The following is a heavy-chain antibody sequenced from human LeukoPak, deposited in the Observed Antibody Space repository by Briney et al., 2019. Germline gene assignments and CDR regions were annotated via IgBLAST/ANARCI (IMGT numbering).Heavy chain of an antibody. CDR1: GFTLSSYA. D-gene: IGHD7-27*01. CDR3: ARGSMNWGNYFFDY. Sequence: GGSLRLSCAASGFTLSSYAMHWVRQAPGKGLEWVAVISYDGSNKYYADSVKGRFTISRDNSKNTLYLQMNSLRAEDTAVYYCARGSMNWGNYFFDYWGQGTLVTVSS. J-gene: IGHJ4*02. CDR2: ISYDGSNK. V-gene: IGHV3-30-3*01.